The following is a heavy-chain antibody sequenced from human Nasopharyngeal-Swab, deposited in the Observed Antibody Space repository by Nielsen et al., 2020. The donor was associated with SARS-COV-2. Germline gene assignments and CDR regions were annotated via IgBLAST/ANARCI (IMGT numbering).Heavy chain of an antibody. V-gene: IGHV3-9*01. CDR2: ISWNSGSI. CDR1: GFTFDDYA. D-gene: IGHD3-3*01. CDR3: AKEDGGTISGGWDY. J-gene: IGHJ4*02. Sequence: SLKISCAASGFTFDDYAMYWVRQAPGKGLEWVSGISWNSGSIGYADSVKGRFTISRDNAKNSLYLQMNSLRAEDTALYYCAKEDGGTISGGWDYWGQGTLVTVSS.